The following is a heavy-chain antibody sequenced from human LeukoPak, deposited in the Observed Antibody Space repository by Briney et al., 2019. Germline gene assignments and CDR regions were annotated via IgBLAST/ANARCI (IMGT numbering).Heavy chain of an antibody. CDR3: ARGLRSGTMVRATPGGY. CDR2: MNPNSGNT. V-gene: IGHV1-8*01. Sequence: ASVKVSCKASGYTFTSYDINWVRQATGQGLEWMGWMNPNSGNTSYAQKFQGRVTMTRNTSISTAYMELSSLRSEDTAVYYCARGLRSGTMVRATPGGYWGQGTLVTVSS. CDR1: GYTFTSYD. J-gene: IGHJ4*02. D-gene: IGHD3-10*01.